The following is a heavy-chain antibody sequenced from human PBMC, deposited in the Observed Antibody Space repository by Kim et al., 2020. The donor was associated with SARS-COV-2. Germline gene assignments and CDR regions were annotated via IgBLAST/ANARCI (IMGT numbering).Heavy chain of an antibody. CDR1: GGSISSGDYY. D-gene: IGHD2-2*01. CDR2: IYYSGST. CDR3: ARIGYYCSSTSCSTGNAFDI. V-gene: IGHV4-30-4*01. J-gene: IGHJ3*02. Sequence: SETLSLTCTVSGGSISSGDYYWSWIRQPPGKGLEWIGYIYYSGSTYYNPSLKSRVTISVDTSKNQFSLKLSSVTAADTAVYYCARIGYYCSSTSCSTGNAFDIWGQGTMVTVSS.